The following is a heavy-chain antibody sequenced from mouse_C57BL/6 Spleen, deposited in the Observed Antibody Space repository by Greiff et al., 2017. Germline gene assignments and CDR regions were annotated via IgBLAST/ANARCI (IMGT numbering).Heavy chain of an antibody. V-gene: IGHV6-6*01. J-gene: IGHJ3*01. Sequence: EVKLVESGGGLVQPGGSMKLSCAASGFTFSDAWMDWVRQSPEKGLEWVAEIRNKANNHATYYAESVKGRFTISRDDSKSSVYLQMNSLRAEDTVIYYCTRRGIYKSNPAWFAYWGQGTLVTVSA. CDR3: TRRGIYKSNPAWFAY. CDR1: GFTFSDAW. D-gene: IGHD1-3*01. CDR2: IRNKANNHAT.